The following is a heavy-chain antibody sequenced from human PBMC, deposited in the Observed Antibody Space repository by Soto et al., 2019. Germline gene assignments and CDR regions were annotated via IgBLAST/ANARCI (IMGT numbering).Heavy chain of an antibody. CDR2: ISGSGGRT. V-gene: IGHV3-23*01. D-gene: IGHD1-26*01. J-gene: IGHJ4*02. Sequence: PGGSLRLSCAASGFTFSIYAMSWVRQAPGKGLEWVSGISGSGGRTYYADSVKGRFTISRDNSKNTLYLQMNSLRAEDTALYYCAKGVGATKRGIEYWGQGTLVTVSS. CDR1: GFTFSIYA. CDR3: AKGVGATKRGIEY.